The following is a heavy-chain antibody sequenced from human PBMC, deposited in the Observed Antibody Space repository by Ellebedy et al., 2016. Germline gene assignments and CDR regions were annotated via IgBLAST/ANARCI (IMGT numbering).Heavy chain of an antibody. J-gene: IGHJ4*02. Sequence: GESLKISCAASGFTLNNYAMTWIRQAAGEGLEWVSAMTGDTATTYYADSVKGRFTISRDISKNTLYLQMNSLRVEDTALYYCVKGASSGSWVTMDYWGQGALVTVSS. CDR1: GFTLNNYA. CDR2: MTGDTATT. D-gene: IGHD6-13*01. V-gene: IGHV3-23*01. CDR3: VKGASSGSWVTMDY.